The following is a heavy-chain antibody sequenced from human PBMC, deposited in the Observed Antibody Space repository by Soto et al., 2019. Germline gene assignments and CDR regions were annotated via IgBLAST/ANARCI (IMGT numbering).Heavy chain of an antibody. D-gene: IGHD2-2*01. V-gene: IGHV3-7*04. CDR2: IRQDGSEK. CDR1: GFTFSSNW. J-gene: IGHJ4*02. CDR3: AREIVVARGASYFDY. Sequence: GGSLSLSCVGSGFTFSSNWMTWVRQAPGKGLEWVGNIRQDGSEKNYVDSVKGRFTISRDNAKNSLYLQMNSLRAEDTAVYYCAREIVVARGASYFDYWGPGTLVTVSS.